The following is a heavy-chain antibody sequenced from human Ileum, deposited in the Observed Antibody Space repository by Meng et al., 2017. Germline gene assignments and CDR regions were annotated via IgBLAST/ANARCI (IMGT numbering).Heavy chain of an antibody. CDR3: ARGQYYDSSGYFLPDY. D-gene: IGHD3-22*01. Sequence: QVRLVTSGAEVKSPGAPVKVSCKASGYTFSSYAIHWVRQAPGQRLEWLGWINIGNGDTRYSQMFQGRLTITRDTSATAAYMELSGLRSEDTAVYYCARGQYYDSSGYFLPDYWGQGTLVTVSS. V-gene: IGHV1-3*04. CDR2: INIGNGDT. CDR1: GYTFSSYA. J-gene: IGHJ4*02.